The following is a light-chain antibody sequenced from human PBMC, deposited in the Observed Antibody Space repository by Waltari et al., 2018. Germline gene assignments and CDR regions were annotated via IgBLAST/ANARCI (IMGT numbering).Light chain of an antibody. CDR2: AAS. V-gene: IGKV1-NL1*01. CDR1: QGISNS. CDR3: QQYYSTRYT. Sequence: DIQMTKSPYSLSASLGARVTITCRARQGISNSLAWYQHKPGKAPKLLLYAASRLETGVPSRFSGSGSGTDFTLTISSLQPEDFATYYCQQYYSTRYTFGQGTKLEIK. J-gene: IGKJ2*01.